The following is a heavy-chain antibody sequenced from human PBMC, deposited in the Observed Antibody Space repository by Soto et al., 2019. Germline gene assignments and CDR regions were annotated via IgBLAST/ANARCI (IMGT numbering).Heavy chain of an antibody. CDR3: GRGNPGGYFDY. CDR2: ISAIDGNT. V-gene: IGHV1-18*01. Sequence: ASVKVSCKTSGYSFINYGISWVRQAPGQGLEWMGWISAIDGNTDYAQNLQDRVIMTRDTSTNTAYMELTSLRSDDTAVYYCGRGNPGGYFDYWGQGTLVTVS. CDR1: GYSFINYG. J-gene: IGHJ4*02. D-gene: IGHD3-16*01.